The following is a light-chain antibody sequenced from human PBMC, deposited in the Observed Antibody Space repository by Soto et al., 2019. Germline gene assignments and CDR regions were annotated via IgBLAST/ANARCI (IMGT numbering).Light chain of an antibody. Sequence: DIQMTHSPSSLSASVGDRVTMTCRASQSISSYLHWYQQKPGKAPKLLIYAASGLQSGVPSRFSGSGSGTVFTLTISSLQPEDFATYYCQQSFSTPITFGQGTRLEIK. CDR3: QQSFSTPIT. V-gene: IGKV1-39*01. CDR2: AAS. CDR1: QSISSY. J-gene: IGKJ5*01.